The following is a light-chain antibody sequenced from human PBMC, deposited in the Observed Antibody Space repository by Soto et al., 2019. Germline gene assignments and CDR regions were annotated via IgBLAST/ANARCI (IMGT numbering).Light chain of an antibody. CDR2: GAS. CDR3: QQYNNWPPWT. Sequence: EIVMTQSPATLSVSPGERATLSCRASQGVSSNLAWYQQKPGQAPRLLIYGASTRATGIPARFSGSGSGTEFALTISSLQSEDFAVHYGQQYNNWPPWTFGQGTKVEIK. CDR1: QGVSSN. J-gene: IGKJ1*01. V-gene: IGKV3-15*01.